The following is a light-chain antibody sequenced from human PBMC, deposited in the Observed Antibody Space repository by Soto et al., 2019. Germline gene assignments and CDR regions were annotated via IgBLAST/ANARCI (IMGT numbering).Light chain of an antibody. J-gene: IGLJ1*01. CDR3: SSFTNTITRDA. V-gene: IGLV2-14*01. Sequence: ALAQPASVSGSPGQSITISCTGTSSDVGGYNYVSWFQHHPGKAPKLIIYEVSYRPSGVSNRFSGSKSGDTASLTISGLQAEDEADYYCSSFTNTITRDAFGTGTKVTVL. CDR1: SSDVGGYNY. CDR2: EVS.